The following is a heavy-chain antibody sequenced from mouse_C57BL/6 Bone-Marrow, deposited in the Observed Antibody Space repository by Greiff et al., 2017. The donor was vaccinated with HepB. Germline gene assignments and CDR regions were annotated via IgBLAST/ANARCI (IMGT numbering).Heavy chain of an antibody. D-gene: IGHD1-3*01. CDR3: ARSGKDYAMDD. Sequence: QVQLQQPGAELVKPGASVKLSCKASGYTFTSYWMHWVKQRPGQGLEWIGMIHPNSGSTNYNEKFKSKATLTVDKSSSTAYMQLSSLTSEDSAVYFCARSGKDYAMDDWGQGTSVTVSS. J-gene: IGHJ4*01. CDR1: GYTFTSYW. V-gene: IGHV1-64*01. CDR2: IHPNSGST.